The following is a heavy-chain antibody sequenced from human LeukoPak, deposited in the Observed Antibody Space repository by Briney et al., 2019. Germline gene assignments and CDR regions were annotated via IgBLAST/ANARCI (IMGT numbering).Heavy chain of an antibody. J-gene: IGHJ6*03. V-gene: IGHV3-48*01. Sequence: GGSLRLSCAAAGFTFSSYSMNSVRHPPGKGLEWVSYISISSSTIYYADSVKGRFTISRANAQNSLYLQMNSLRAEDTAVYYCARVVVVPAAIEFGSHYYCYKDVWGEGTTVTVSS. CDR2: ISISSSTI. CDR3: ARVVVVPAAIEFGSHYYCYKDV. D-gene: IGHD2-2*01. CDR1: GFTFSSYS.